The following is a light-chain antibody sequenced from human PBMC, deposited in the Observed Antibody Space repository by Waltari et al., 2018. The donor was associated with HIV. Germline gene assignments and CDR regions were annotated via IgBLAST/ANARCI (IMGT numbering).Light chain of an antibody. V-gene: IGLV1-36*01. J-gene: IGLJ1*01. CDR1: SSNIGNNA. CDR3: AAWDDYLNGYV. Sequence: QSVLTQPPSVSEAPRQRVTISCSGSSSNIGNNAETWYQQVPGKAPKLLIYYDDLLSSGVSDRFSGSKSGTSASLAIRGLQSEDEAEYYCAAWDDYLNGYVFGSGTKVTVL. CDR2: YDD.